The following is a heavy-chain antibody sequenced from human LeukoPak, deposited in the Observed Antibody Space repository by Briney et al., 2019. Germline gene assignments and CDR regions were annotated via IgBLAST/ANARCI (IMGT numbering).Heavy chain of an antibody. CDR3: AKEGYSYGLDRYYDY. CDR2: ISYDGSNK. J-gene: IGHJ4*02. V-gene: IGHV3-30*18. Sequence: HTGGSLRLSCAASGFTFSSYGMHWVRQAPGKGLEWVAVISYDGSNKYYADSVKGRFTISRDNSKNTLYLQMNSLRAEDTAVYYCAKEGYSYGLDRYYDYWGQGTLVTVSS. D-gene: IGHD5-18*01. CDR1: GFTFSSYG.